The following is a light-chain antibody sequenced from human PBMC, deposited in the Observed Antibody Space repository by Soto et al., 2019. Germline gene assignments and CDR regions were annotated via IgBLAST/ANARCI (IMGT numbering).Light chain of an antibody. Sequence: ETVLTQSPATLSLSPGESATLSCRASQSVTTYLAWYQQKPGQAPRLLIYDASVRATGIPARFSAGGSGTDFTLTSSSLEPEDFAVYYCQQSSNWPPEITFGQGTRVEIK. V-gene: IGKV3-11*01. CDR1: QSVTTY. J-gene: IGKJ5*01. CDR2: DAS. CDR3: QQSSNWPPEIT.